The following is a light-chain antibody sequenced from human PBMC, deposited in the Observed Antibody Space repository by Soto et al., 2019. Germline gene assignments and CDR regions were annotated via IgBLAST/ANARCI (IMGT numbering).Light chain of an antibody. J-gene: IGKJ2*01. CDR2: GTS. Sequence: EIVLTQSPGTLSLSPGERATLSCRASQSVSSSYLAWYQQQPGQAPRLLIYGTSNRATGIPDRCSGSWSRTDFTTTISILEPEDVAVYYCQQYSSSSYTFGQGTMLEIK. V-gene: IGKV3-20*01. CDR3: QQYSSSSYT. CDR1: QSVSSSY.